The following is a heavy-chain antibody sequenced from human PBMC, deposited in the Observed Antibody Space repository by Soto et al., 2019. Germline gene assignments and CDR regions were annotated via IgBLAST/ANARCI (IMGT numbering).Heavy chain of an antibody. CDR3: ARDSGKGVEAFDI. D-gene: IGHD6-13*01. Sequence: GGSLRLSCAASGFTVSSNYMSWVRQPPGKGLEWVSVIYAGGSTYYADSVKGRFTIPRDNSENTVYLQMNSLRAEDTAVYYCARDSGKGVEAFDIWGQGTMVTVSS. V-gene: IGHV3-66*01. CDR1: GFTVSSNY. J-gene: IGHJ3*02. CDR2: IYAGGST.